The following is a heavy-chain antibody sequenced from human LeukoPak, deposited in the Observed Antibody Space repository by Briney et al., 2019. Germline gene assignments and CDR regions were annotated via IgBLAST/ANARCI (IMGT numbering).Heavy chain of an antibody. D-gene: IGHD2-8*02. CDR3: ARHGGVWRFDH. V-gene: IGHV4-59*08. CDR2: ISYSGST. Sequence: PSETLSLTCTVSGGSISTYYWSWIRQPPGKGLEWIGYISYSGSTNYIPSLESRVTISVDTSKNQFSLRLSSVTAADTAVYFCARHGGVWRFDHWGHGTLVTVSS. CDR1: GGSISTYY. J-gene: IGHJ4*01.